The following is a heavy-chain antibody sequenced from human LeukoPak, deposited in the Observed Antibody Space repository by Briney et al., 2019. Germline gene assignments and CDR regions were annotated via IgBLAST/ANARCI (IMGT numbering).Heavy chain of an antibody. CDR2: IWYDGSNK. J-gene: IGHJ3*02. CDR1: GFTFSSYG. D-gene: IGHD3-10*01. CDR3: ARDREEMVRAPYAFGI. Sequence: PGGSLRLSCAASGFTFSSYGMHWVRQAPGKGLEWVAVIWYDGSNKYYADSVKGRFSVSRDNGKSSLYLQMNSLRAEDTAVYYCARDREEMVRAPYAFGIWGQGTMVTVSS. V-gene: IGHV3-33*01.